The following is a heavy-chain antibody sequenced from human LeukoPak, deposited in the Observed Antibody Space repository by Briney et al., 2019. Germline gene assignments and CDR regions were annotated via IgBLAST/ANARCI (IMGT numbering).Heavy chain of an antibody. V-gene: IGHV4-59*08. Sequence: LETLSLTCTVSGGSISSYYWSWIRQPPGKGLEWIGYIYYSGSTNYNPSLKSRVTISVDTSKNQFSLKLSSVTAADTAVYYCARVGDCSGGSCYPNDRYFDYWGQGTLVTVSS. CDR2: IYYSGST. D-gene: IGHD2-15*01. J-gene: IGHJ4*02. CDR1: GGSISSYY. CDR3: ARVGDCSGGSCYPNDRYFDY.